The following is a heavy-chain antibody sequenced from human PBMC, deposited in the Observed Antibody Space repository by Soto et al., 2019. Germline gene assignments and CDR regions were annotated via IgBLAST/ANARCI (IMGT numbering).Heavy chain of an antibody. CDR2: IYYSGST. CDR3: ARLTTVTNRYYYYYYGMDV. D-gene: IGHD4-17*01. CDR1: GGSISSSRYY. J-gene: IGHJ6*02. V-gene: IGHV4-39*01. Sequence: PSETLSLTCTVSGGSISSSRYYWGWIRQPTGKGLEWIGSIYYSGSTYYNPSLKSRVTISVDTSKNQFSLKLSSVTAADTAVYYCARLTTVTNRYYYYYYGMDVWGQGTTVTVSS.